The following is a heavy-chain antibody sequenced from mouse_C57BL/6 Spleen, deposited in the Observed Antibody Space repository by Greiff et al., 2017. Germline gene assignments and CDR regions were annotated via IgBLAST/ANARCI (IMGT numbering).Heavy chain of an antibody. V-gene: IGHV1-53*01. CDR2: INPSNGGT. CDR1: GYTFTSYW. D-gene: IGHD2-2*01. J-gene: IGHJ2*01. Sequence: QVQLQQPGTELVKPGASVKLSCKASGYTFTSYWMHWVKQRPGQGLEWIGNINPSNGGTNYNEKFKSKATLTVDKSASTAYLQLSSLTSEDSAVYYCAGGGSTMVTGYYFDYWGQGTTLTVSS. CDR3: AGGGSTMVTGYYFDY.